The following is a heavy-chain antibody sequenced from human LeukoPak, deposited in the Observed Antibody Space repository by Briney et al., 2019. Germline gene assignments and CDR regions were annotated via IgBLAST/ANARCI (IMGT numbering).Heavy chain of an antibody. CDR3: ARGRGSGTYYIRGYYMDV. V-gene: IGHV3-48*03. CDR1: GFTFSSYE. J-gene: IGHJ6*03. D-gene: IGHD3-10*01. CDR2: INSSESTI. Sequence: GGSLRLSCAASGFTFSSYEMNWVRQGPGKGLEWVSYINSSESTIYYAGSVKGRFTISRDNAKNSLYLQMNSLRAEDTAVYYCARGRGSGTYYIRGYYMDVWGKGTTVTISS.